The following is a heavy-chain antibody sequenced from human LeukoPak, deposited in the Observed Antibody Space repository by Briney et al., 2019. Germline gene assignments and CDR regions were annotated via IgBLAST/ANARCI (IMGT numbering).Heavy chain of an antibody. CDR2: IHRGGNT. CDR3: TRDPGYGLGVDYGDY. CDR1: GFTVSGNY. V-gene: IGHV3-66*01. J-gene: IGHJ4*02. D-gene: IGHD3-10*01. Sequence: PGGSLRLSCAASGFTVSGNYMSWVRQAPGKGLEWLSVIHRGGNTYYADSVKGRFTISRDSSKNTVFLQMDSLRAEDTAVYYCTRDPGYGLGVDYGDYWGQGTLVTVSS.